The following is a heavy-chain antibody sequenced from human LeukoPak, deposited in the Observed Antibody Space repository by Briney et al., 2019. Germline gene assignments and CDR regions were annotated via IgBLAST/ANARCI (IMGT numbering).Heavy chain of an antibody. CDR1: GGTFSSYA. CDR2: IIPIVGVA. J-gene: IGHJ4*02. Sequence: GASVKLSCTASGGTFSSYAISWVRQAPGQGLEWMGRIIPIVGVANYAQKFQGRVRITADKSTSTAYMELSSLRSEDTAVYYCARDSSSGEVVDYWGQGTLVTVSS. D-gene: IGHD6-13*01. CDR3: ARDSSSGEVVDY. V-gene: IGHV1-69*04.